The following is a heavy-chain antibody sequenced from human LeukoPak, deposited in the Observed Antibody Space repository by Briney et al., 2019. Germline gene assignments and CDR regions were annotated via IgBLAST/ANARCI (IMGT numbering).Heavy chain of an antibody. V-gene: IGHV4-61*02. J-gene: IGHJ6*03. CDR3: ARFRVLRFSVLPSTSYMDV. Sequence: SQTLSLTCTVSGGSISGGSYYWNWIRQPAGKGLEWVGRIQTSGNTNYSPSLESRVTISLDTSRNQFSLSLSSVTATDTAVYYCARFRVLRFSVLPSTSYMDVWGNGTTVIVSS. CDR2: IQTSGNT. CDR1: GGSISGGSYY. D-gene: IGHD3-3*01.